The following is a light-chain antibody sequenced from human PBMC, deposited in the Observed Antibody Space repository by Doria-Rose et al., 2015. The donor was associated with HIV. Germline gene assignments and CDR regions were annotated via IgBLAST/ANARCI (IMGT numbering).Light chain of an antibody. CDR3: QQYYDTPS. V-gene: IGKV4-1*01. Sequence: DIRLTQSPESLDMSLGERATLNCKSNQSLLYTSKNYLAWYQQKPGQPPKLLIYWASTRQSGVPARFSGSGSGTDFTLTISSLEAEDVAVYYCQQYYDTPSFGPGTTVDIK. J-gene: IGKJ3*01. CDR2: WAS. CDR1: QSLLYTSKNY.